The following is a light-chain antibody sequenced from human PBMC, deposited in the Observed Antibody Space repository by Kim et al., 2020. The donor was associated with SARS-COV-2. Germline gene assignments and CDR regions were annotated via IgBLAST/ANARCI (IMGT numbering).Light chain of an antibody. J-gene: IGKJ2*01. V-gene: IGKV1-5*03. CDR3: QQYSSYSA. CDR2: KAS. Sequence: DIQMTQSPSTLSASVGDRVTITCRASQSISNWLAWYQQKPGKAPKLLIYKASTLESGVPLRFSGSGSGTEFTLTISSLQPDDFATYYCQQYSSYSAFGQGTKLE. CDR1: QSISNW.